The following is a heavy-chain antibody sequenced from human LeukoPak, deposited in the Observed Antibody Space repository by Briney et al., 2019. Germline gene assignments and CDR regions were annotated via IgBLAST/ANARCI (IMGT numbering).Heavy chain of an antibody. V-gene: IGHV1-46*01. J-gene: IGHJ4*02. CDR1: GYTFTSYY. CDR2: INPSAGST. Sequence: GASVKVSCKASGYTFTSYYMHWVRQAPGQELEWKGIINPSAGSTSYAQKFQGRVTMTRDTSTSTVYMELSSLRSEDTAVYYCARAATHPSSWYSYWGQGTLVTVSS. D-gene: IGHD6-13*01. CDR3: ARAATHPSSWYSY.